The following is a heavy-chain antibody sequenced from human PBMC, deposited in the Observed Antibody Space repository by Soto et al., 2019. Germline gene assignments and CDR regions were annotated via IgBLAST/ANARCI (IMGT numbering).Heavy chain of an antibody. V-gene: IGHV4-59*01. Sequence: QVQLQESGPGLVKPSETLSLTCTVSGDSMSGYYWIWIRQSPGMGLEWSGHIHYKGRTSYNPSLKSRVTISIDTSKNHFSLNLISVTAADTAVYYFAREMESSGLPFDPWGQGTLVTVSS. J-gene: IGHJ5*02. CDR1: GDSMSGYY. CDR3: AREMESSGLPFDP. D-gene: IGHD1-1*01. CDR2: IHYKGRT.